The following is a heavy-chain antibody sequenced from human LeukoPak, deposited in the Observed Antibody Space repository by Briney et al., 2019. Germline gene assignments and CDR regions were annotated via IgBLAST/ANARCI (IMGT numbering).Heavy chain of an antibody. CDR1: GDSTSSDRYY. Sequence: SETLSLTCAISGDSTSSDRYYGGWVRQPPGKGLEWIGNIYYSGSTYYNPSLKSRVTMSVDTSKNQFFLKLNSVTAADTAVYYCARGRPYSGGYHLDYWGQGTLVTVSA. CDR2: IYYSGST. J-gene: IGHJ4*02. D-gene: IGHD1-26*01. V-gene: IGHV4-39*01. CDR3: ARGRPYSGGYHLDY.